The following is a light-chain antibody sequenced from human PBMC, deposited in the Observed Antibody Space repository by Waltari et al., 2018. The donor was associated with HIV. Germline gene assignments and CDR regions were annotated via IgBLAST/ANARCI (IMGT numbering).Light chain of an antibody. J-gene: IGLJ3*02. CDR2: DVT. Sequence: QSALTQPASVSGSPGQSITISCTGTSNDLGRYDLVSWYQHHPGRAPKLIIYDVTKWPAGVSHRFSGSKSGATASLTISGLQAEDEADYYCCSYAGITTWVFGGGTKVTVL. CDR1: SNDLGRYDL. V-gene: IGLV2-23*02. CDR3: CSYAGITTWV.